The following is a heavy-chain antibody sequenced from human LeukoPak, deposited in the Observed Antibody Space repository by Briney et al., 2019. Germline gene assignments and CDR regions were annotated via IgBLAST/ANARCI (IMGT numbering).Heavy chain of an antibody. Sequence: SETLSLTCTVSGGSISSSSYYWGWIRQPPGKGLEWIGSIYYSGSTYYNPSLKSRVTISVDTSKNQFSLKLSSVTAADTAVYYCAASMGELPSYYYYGMDVWGQGTTVTVSS. J-gene: IGHJ6*02. D-gene: IGHD1-26*01. CDR1: GGSISSSSYY. CDR2: IYYSGST. CDR3: AASMGELPSYYYYGMDV. V-gene: IGHV4-39*07.